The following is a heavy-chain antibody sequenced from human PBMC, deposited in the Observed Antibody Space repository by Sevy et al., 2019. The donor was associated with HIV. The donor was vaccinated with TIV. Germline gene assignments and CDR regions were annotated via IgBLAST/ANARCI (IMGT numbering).Heavy chain of an antibody. J-gene: IGHJ4*02. CDR3: TRELWPGDY. CDR2: IYQDGSQE. Sequence: GGSLRLSCAACGFSFSDYYMGWVRQAPGKGLEWVANIYQDGSQENYVDSVKGRFTISRDNAKNSVYLQMNSLRVDDTGIYYCTRELWPGDYWGQGTLVTLSS. D-gene: IGHD2-21*01. CDR1: GFSFSDYY. V-gene: IGHV3-7*01.